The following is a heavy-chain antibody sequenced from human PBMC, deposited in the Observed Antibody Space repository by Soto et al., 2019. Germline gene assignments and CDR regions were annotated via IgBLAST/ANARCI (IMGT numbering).Heavy chain of an antibody. CDR1: GFTFSSYA. CDR2: ISGSGGST. Sequence: EVQLLESGGGLVQPGGSLRLSCAASGFTFSSYAMSWVRQAPGKGLEWVSAISGSGGSTYYADSVKGRFTISRDNSKKTLYLQMNSLRAEDTAVYYCAKGGGDCSGGSCYSATDYGMDVWGQGTTVTVSS. CDR3: AKGGGDCSGGSCYSATDYGMDV. V-gene: IGHV3-23*01. D-gene: IGHD2-15*01. J-gene: IGHJ6*02.